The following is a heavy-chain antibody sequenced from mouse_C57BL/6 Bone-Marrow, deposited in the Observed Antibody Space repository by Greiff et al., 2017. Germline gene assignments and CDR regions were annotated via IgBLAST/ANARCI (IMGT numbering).Heavy chain of an antibody. D-gene: IGHD4-1*02. Sequence: VKLMESGPGLVAPSQSLSLSCTVSGFSLTSYGVDWVRQSPGKGLEWLGVIWGVGSTNYNSALKSRLSISKDNSKSQVFLKRNSLQTDDTAMYYCARSTGPGALDYWGQGTTLTVSS. CDR3: ARSTGPGALDY. J-gene: IGHJ2*01. CDR2: IWGVGST. V-gene: IGHV2-6*01. CDR1: GFSLTSYG.